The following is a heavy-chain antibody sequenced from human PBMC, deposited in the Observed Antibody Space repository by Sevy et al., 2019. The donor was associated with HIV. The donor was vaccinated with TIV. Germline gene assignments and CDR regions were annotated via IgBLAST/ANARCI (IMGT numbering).Heavy chain of an antibody. V-gene: IGHV1-69*13. CDR3: ARDDSSGYNPLPSGSGLYYYGMDV. D-gene: IGHD3-22*01. CDR1: GGTFSSYA. Sequence: ASVKVSCKSSGGTFSSYAISWVRQAPGQGLEWMGGIIPIFGTANYTQKFQGRVTITADESTSTAYMELSSLRSEDTAVYYCARDDSSGYNPLPSGSGLYYYGMDVWGQGTTVTVSS. CDR2: IIPIFGTA. J-gene: IGHJ6*02.